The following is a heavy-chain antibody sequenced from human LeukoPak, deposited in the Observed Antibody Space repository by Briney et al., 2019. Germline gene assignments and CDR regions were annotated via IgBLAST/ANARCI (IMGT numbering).Heavy chain of an antibody. V-gene: IGHV3-7*01. CDR3: ARGYTAMIY. J-gene: IGHJ4*02. D-gene: IGHD5-18*01. CDR2: IKQDGSQR. Sequence: GGSLRLSCAASGFSFSSYWMTWVRQAPGEGLEWVANIKQDGSQRYYVDSVKGRFTLSRDNAKNSLFLQMNSLRTEGTAVYYCARGYTAMIYWGQGTLVTVSS. CDR1: GFSFSSYW.